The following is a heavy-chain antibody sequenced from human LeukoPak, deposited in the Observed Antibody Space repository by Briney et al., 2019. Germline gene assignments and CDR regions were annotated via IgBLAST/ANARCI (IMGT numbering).Heavy chain of an antibody. CDR3: ASSRIWFDP. D-gene: IGHD2/OR15-2a*01. CDR2: ISSSSSYI. V-gene: IGHV3-21*01. J-gene: IGHJ5*02. Sequence: PGGSLRLSCVASGFSFDSYWMNWVRQAPGKGLEWVSSISSSSSYIYYADSVKGRFTISRDNAKNSLYLQMNSLRAEDTAVYYCASSRIWFDPWGQGTLVTVSS. CDR1: GFSFDSYW.